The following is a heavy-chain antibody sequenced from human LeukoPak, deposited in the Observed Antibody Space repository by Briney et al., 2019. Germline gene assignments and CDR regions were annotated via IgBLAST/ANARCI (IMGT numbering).Heavy chain of an antibody. CDR2: IIPIFGTA. J-gene: IGHJ5*02. D-gene: IGHD5-18*01. V-gene: IGHV1-69*01. Sequence: SVKVSCKASGGTFSSYAISWVRQAPGQGLEWMGGIIPIFGTANYAQKFQGRVTITADESTSTAHMELSSLRSEGTAVYYCAREQIDTAMGNWFDPWGQGTLVTVSS. CDR3: AREQIDTAMGNWFDP. CDR1: GGTFSSYA.